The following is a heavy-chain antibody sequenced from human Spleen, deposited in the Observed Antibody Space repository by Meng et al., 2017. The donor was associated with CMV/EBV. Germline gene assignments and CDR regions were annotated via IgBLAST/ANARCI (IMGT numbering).Heavy chain of an antibody. J-gene: IGHJ4*02. D-gene: IGHD3-16*01. CDR3: ARDEGGELDY. CDR2: IYSGVRA. V-gene: IGHV3-66*02. CDR1: GFTFSDFA. Sequence: GESLKISCAASGFTFSDFAMSWVRQAPGKGLEWVSVIYSGVRAYYADSVEGRFTISRDNSKNTVYLQMNSLRPEDTAVYYCARDEGGELDYWGQGTLVTVSS.